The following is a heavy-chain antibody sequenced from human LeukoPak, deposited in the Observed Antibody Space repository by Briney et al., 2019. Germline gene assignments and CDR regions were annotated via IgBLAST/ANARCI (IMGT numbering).Heavy chain of an antibody. V-gene: IGHV4-59*01. D-gene: IGHD3-22*01. CDR1: GGSISSYY. CDR3: ARAGYYYDSSGLDY. CDR2: IYYSGST. J-gene: IGHJ4*02. Sequence: SETLSLTCTVSGGSISSYYRSWIRQPPGKGLEWIGYIYYSGSTNYNPSLKSRVTISVDTSKNQFSLKLSSVTAADTAVYYCARAGYYYDSSGLDYWSQGTLVTVSS.